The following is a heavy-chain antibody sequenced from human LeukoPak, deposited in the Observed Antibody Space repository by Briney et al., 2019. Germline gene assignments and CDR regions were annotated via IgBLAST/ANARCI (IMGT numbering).Heavy chain of an antibody. CDR3: ARAPSYYDSSGSTLGYYYYGMDV. J-gene: IGHJ6*02. Sequence: SQTLSLTCTVSGGSISSGDYYWSWIRQPPGKGLEWIGYIYYSGSTYYNPSLKSRVTISVDTSKNQFSLKLSSVAAADTAVYYRARAPSYYDSSGSTLGYYYYGMDVWGQGTTVTVSS. CDR1: GGSISSGDYY. V-gene: IGHV4-30-4*01. CDR2: IYYSGST. D-gene: IGHD3-22*01.